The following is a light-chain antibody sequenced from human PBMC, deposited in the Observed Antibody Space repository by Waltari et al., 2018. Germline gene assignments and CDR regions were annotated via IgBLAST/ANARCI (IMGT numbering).Light chain of an antibody. CDR1: QSVSSSY. V-gene: IGKV3-20*01. J-gene: IGKJ4*01. CDR3: QQYGSSPLT. CDR2: GAS. Sequence: IVLTQSPGTLSLSPGARATLSCRASQSVSSSYLAWYQQKPGQAPRLLIYGASSRVTGILDRFSGSGSGTDFTLTISRLEPEDFAVYYCQQYGSSPLTFGGGTKVEIK.